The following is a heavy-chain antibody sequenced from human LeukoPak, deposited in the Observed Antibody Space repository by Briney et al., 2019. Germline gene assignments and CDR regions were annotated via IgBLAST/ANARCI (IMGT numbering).Heavy chain of an antibody. V-gene: IGHV1-18*01. J-gene: IGHJ4*02. Sequence: GASVKVSCKASGYTFTSYGISWVRQAPGQGLEWMGWICAYNGNTNYTQKLHGRVTMTTDTSTSTAYMELRSLRSDDTAVYYCARVKGDYYDSSGYYYEDGYWGQGTLVTVSS. D-gene: IGHD3-22*01. CDR2: ICAYNGNT. CDR3: ARVKGDYYDSSGYYYEDGY. CDR1: GYTFTSYG.